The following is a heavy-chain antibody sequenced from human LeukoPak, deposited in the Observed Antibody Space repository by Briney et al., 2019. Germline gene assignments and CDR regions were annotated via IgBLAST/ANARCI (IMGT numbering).Heavy chain of an antibody. CDR3: ARLGRDGYNYFDY. D-gene: IGHD5-24*01. CDR1: GFTFSSYA. V-gene: IGHV3-30-3*01. CDR2: MSYDGSNK. Sequence: GRSLRLSCAASGFTFSSYAMHWVRQAPGKGLEWVAVMSYDGSNKYYADSVKGRFTISRDNSKNTLYLQMNSLRAEDTAVYYCARLGRDGYNYFDYWGQGTLVTVSS. J-gene: IGHJ4*02.